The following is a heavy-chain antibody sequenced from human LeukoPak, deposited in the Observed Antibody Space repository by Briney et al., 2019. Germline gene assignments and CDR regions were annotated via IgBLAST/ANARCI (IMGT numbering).Heavy chain of an antibody. D-gene: IGHD3-9*01. CDR1: GYTLTELS. CDR2: FDPEDGET. CDR3: ATQGWSGFDWLGYMDV. J-gene: IGHJ6*03. Sequence: ASVKVSCXVSGYTLTELSMHWVRQAPGKGLEWMGGFDPEDGETIYAQKFQGRVTMTEDTSTDTAYMELSSLRSEDTAVYYCATQGWSGFDWLGYMDVWGKGTTVTVSS. V-gene: IGHV1-24*01.